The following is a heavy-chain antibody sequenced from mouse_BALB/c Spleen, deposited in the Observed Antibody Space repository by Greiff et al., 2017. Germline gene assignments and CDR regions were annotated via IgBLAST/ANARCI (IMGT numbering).Heavy chain of an antibody. CDR1: GFNIKDYY. V-gene: IGHV14-4*02. D-gene: IGHD1-1*01. CDR2: IDPENGDT. CDR3: NAYYYGSSYPYFDY. J-gene: IGHJ2*01. Sequence: VQLKQSGAELVRSGASVKLSCTASGFNIKDYYMHWVKQRPEQGLEWIGWIDPENGDTEYAPKFQGKATMTADTSSNTAYLQLSSLTSEDTAVYYCNAYYYGSSYPYFDYWGQGTTLTVSS.